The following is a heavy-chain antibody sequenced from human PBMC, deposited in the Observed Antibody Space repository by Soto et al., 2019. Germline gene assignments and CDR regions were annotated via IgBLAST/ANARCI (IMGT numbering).Heavy chain of an antibody. D-gene: IGHD6-19*01. CDR1: GFTFSSYG. CDR3: AKEQQWYGQGAFDI. CDR2: ISYDGSNK. V-gene: IGHV3-30*18. Sequence: QVQLVESGGGVVQPGRSLRLSCAASGFTFSSYGMHWVRQAPGKGLEWVAVISYDGSNKYYADSVKGRFTISRDNSKNTLYLQMNSLRAEDTAVYYCAKEQQWYGQGAFDIWGQGTMVTVSS. J-gene: IGHJ3*02.